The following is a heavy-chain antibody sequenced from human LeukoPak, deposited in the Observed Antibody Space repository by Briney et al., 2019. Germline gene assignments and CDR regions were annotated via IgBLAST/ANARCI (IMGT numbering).Heavy chain of an antibody. Sequence: PGGSLRLSCAASGFTFSSYAMSWVRQAPGEGLEWVSAISGSGGSTYYAESVKSRVTISRDNSKSTLYLQMNTLRAEDTAVYYCAKDFTYCSSTSCYSAGMDVWGKGTTVTVSS. CDR3: AKDFTYCSSTSCYSAGMDV. J-gene: IGHJ6*04. V-gene: IGHV3-23*01. CDR2: ISGSGGST. CDR1: GFTFSSYA. D-gene: IGHD2-2*01.